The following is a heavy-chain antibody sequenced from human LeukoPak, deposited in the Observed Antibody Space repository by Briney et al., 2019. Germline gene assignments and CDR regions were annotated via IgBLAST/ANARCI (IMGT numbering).Heavy chain of an antibody. D-gene: IGHD6-19*01. CDR2: ISGSGGST. V-gene: IGHV3-23*01. J-gene: IGHJ4*02. CDR3: ARSKVAVAGTFDY. CDR1: GFTFSNSA. Sequence: GGSLRLSCAASGFTFSNSAMTWVRQAPGKGLEWVSSISGSGGSTYYADSVKGRFTISRDNSKNTLYLQMNSLRAEDTAVYYCARSKVAVAGTFDYWGQGTLVTVSS.